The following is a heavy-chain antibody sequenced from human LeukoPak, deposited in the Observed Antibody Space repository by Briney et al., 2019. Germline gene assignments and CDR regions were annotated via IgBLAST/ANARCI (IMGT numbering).Heavy chain of an antibody. CDR3: VVASDALDL. D-gene: IGHD5-12*01. V-gene: IGHV3-74*01. Sequence: GGSLRLSCAASGFTFSIYWMYWVRQAPGKGPVWVSRNDSDGRTTDYADSLRGRFIISRDNSKNTLYLQMNSPKADDTAIYYCVVASDALDLWGQGTTVTVFS. J-gene: IGHJ3*01. CDR2: NDSDGRTT. CDR1: GFTFSIYW.